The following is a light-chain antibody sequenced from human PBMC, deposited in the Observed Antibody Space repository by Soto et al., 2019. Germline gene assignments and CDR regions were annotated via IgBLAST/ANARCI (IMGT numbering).Light chain of an antibody. V-gene: IGKV3-15*01. J-gene: IGKJ3*01. Sequence: EIVMTQSPATLSVSPGQRATLSCRASQSISSDLAWYQQKPGQAPRLLISGASTRATGIPARFSGSGSGTEFTLTISSLQSEDVAVYYCQQYNNWPITFGPGTRVDIK. CDR1: QSISSD. CDR3: QQYNNWPIT. CDR2: GAS.